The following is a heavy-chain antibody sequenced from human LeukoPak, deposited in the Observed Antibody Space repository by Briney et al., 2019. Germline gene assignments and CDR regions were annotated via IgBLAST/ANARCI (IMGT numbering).Heavy chain of an antibody. D-gene: IGHD3-9*01. CDR2: IYPGDSDT. CDR3: AAQTRNFDRLSMGTVDFDY. J-gene: IGHJ4*02. Sequence: GASLKISCKGSGYLFTTRWIGWVRQMPGKGLEWMGIIYPGDSDTRYSPSFQGQVTISADKSISTAYLQWSSLKASDTAMYYCAAQTRNFDRLSMGTVDFDYWGQGTLVTVSS. CDR1: GYLFTTRW. V-gene: IGHV5-51*01.